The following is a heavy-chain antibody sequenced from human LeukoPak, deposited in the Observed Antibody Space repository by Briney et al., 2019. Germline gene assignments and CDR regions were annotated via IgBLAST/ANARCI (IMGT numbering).Heavy chain of an antibody. V-gene: IGHV4-39*07. CDR1: GDSISSNYFSSNLFH. D-gene: IGHD6-25*01. CDR3: ARDCCGYRSWFDP. J-gene: IGHJ5*02. CDR2: IYYSGTT. Sequence: PSETLSLTCTVSGDSISSNYFSSNLFHWGWLRQPPGEGLEWIGSIYYSGTTYYNPSLKSRVTISVDTSKNQFSLKLTSVTAADTAVYYCARDCCGYRSWFDPWGQGTLVNVSS.